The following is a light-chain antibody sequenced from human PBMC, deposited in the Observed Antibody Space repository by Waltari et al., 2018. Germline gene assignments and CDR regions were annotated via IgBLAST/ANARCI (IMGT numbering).Light chain of an antibody. CDR2: VAS. CDR1: QKVGRT. V-gene: IGKV3-20*01. Sequence: EIVLTQSPGTLSLSPGERATLSCRASQKVGRTLAWYQQKPGQAPRLLIYVASNSATGTPDRFRGSGSGTDFSLTISRLDPADFAVYYCQHYVRLPVAFGQGTTVEIK. J-gene: IGKJ1*01. CDR3: QHYVRLPVA.